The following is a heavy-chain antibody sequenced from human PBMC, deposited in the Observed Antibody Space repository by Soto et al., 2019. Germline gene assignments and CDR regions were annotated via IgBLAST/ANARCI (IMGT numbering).Heavy chain of an antibody. CDR3: ASIVVVPAARGYYYYGMDV. V-gene: IGHV1-18*01. J-gene: IGHJ6*02. CDR2: ISAYNGNT. D-gene: IGHD2-2*01. CDR1: GYTFTSYG. Sequence: GASLKVSCKASGYTFTSYGISWVRQAPGQGLEWMGWISAYNGNTNYAQKLQGRVTMTTDTSTSTAYMELRSLRSDGTAVYYCASIVVVPAARGYYYYGMDVWGQGTTVTVSS.